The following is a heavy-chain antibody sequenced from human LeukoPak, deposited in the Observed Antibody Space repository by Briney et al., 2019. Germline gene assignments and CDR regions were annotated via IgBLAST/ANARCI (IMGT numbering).Heavy chain of an antibody. D-gene: IGHD6-6*01. Sequence: ASVKVSCKASGGTFSSYAISWVRQAPGQGLEWMGGIIPIFCTANYAQKFQGRVTITTDESTSTAYMELSSLRSEDTAVYYCARDKWVGTGIIEYSSSSAQDWGQGTLVTVSS. CDR2: IIPIFCTA. J-gene: IGHJ4*02. V-gene: IGHV1-69*05. CDR3: ARDKWVGTGIIEYSSSSAQD. CDR1: GGTFSSYA.